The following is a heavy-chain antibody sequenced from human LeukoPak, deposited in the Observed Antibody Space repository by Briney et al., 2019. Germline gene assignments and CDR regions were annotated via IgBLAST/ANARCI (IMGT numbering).Heavy chain of an antibody. V-gene: IGHV3-23*01. CDR3: AKSRVAVAAPRNWFNP. Sequence: GGSLRLSCVASGFTLSSYAMSWVRQAPGKGLEWVSTISGSGLSTYYADSVKGRFTISRDNSNNTLYLQMNSLRVEDTAVYYCAKSRVAVAAPRNWFNPWGQGTLVTVSS. D-gene: IGHD6-19*01. CDR2: ISGSGLST. J-gene: IGHJ5*02. CDR1: GFTLSSYA.